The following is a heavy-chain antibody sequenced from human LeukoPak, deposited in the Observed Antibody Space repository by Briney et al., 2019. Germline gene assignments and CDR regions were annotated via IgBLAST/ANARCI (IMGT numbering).Heavy chain of an antibody. CDR2: INHSGST. CDR3: ARAVAGYFDY. D-gene: IGHD6-19*01. J-gene: IGHJ4*02. CDR1: GGSFSGCY. V-gene: IGHV4-34*01. Sequence: SETLSLTCAVSGGSFSGCYWNWIRQPPGKGLEWIGEINHSGSTTYNPSLKSRITISVDTSKNQFSLKLNSVTAADTAVYYCARAVAGYFDYWGQGTLVTVSS.